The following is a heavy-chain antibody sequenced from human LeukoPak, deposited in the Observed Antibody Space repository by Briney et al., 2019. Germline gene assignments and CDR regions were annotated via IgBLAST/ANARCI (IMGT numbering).Heavy chain of an antibody. CDR3: ARYYSAYNYHFDS. J-gene: IGHJ4*02. D-gene: IGHD5-18*01. CDR2: IYYTGTT. Sequence: ASETLSLTCSVSGNSISSGHYWGWIRQTPGKGLEWIGYIYYTGTTNYNPSLKGRITMSVDTSKNQFSLKVNSVIAADTGVYFCARYYSAYNYHFDSWGQGTLVTVSS. CDR1: GNSISSGHY. V-gene: IGHV4-59*11.